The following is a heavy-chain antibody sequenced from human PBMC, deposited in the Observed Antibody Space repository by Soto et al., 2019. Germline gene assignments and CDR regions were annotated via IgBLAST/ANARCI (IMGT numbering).Heavy chain of an antibody. Sequence: GASVKVSCKASGYTFTSYAMHWVRQAPGQRLEWMGWINAGNGNTKYSQKFQGRVTITRDTSASTAYMELSSLRSEDTAVYYCARMYYDFWSGYLAPENYYYYYGMDVWGQGTTVTVSS. V-gene: IGHV1-3*01. CDR3: ARMYYDFWSGYLAPENYYYYYGMDV. J-gene: IGHJ6*02. CDR1: GYTFTSYA. D-gene: IGHD3-3*01. CDR2: INAGNGNT.